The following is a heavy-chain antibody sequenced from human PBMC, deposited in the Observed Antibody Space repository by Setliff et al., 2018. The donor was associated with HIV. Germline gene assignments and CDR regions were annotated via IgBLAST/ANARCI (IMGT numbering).Heavy chain of an antibody. CDR1: GGSISTSSYY. Sequence: SETLSLTCTVSGGSISTSSYYWGWIRQPPGKGLEWIGSVHYRGNTLYSTDYNPSLKSRVTTSVDTSKNQFSLKLSSVTAADTAVYYCARGYPGIAVAGLSYYYYYYMDVWGKGTTVTVSS. J-gene: IGHJ6*03. D-gene: IGHD6-19*01. V-gene: IGHV4-39*07. CDR3: ARGYPGIAVAGLSYYYYYYMDV. CDR2: VHYRGNTLYST.